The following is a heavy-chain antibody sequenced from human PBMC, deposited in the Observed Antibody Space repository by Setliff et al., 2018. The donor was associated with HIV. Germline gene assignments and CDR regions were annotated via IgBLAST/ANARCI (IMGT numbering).Heavy chain of an antibody. CDR3: ARDLLPAAPYYFDY. V-gene: IGHV1-3*01. Sequence: GASVKVSCKASGYTFTSYAMHWVRQAPGQRLEWLGWINAVNGNTKYSQKFQGRVTITGDTSASTAYMELSSLRSEDTAVYYCARDLLPAAPYYFDYWGQGTLVTVSS. CDR2: INAVNGNT. J-gene: IGHJ4*02. D-gene: IGHD2-2*01. CDR1: GYTFTSYA.